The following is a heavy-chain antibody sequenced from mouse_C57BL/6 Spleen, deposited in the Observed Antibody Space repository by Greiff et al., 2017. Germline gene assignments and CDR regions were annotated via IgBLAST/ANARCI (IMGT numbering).Heavy chain of an antibody. J-gene: IGHJ2*01. CDR3: AGLGTGAYYFEC. D-gene: IGHD4-1*01. V-gene: IGHV5-16*01. CDR1: GFTFSDYY. CDR2: INYDGSST. Sequence: DVKLQESEGGLVQPGSSMKLSCTASGFTFSDYYMAWVRQVPEKGLEWVANINYDGSSTYYLDSLKSRFIFSRDNAKNILDLQMSSLKSEDTATYYCAGLGTGAYYFECRGKGTTLTVSS.